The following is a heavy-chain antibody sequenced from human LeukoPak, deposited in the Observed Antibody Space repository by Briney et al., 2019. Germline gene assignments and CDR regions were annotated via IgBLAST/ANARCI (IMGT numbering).Heavy chain of an antibody. CDR1: GYTLTELS. D-gene: IGHD1-26*01. CDR3: ATCIVGGTNYYYYGMDV. CDR2: FDPEDGET. J-gene: IGHJ6*02. V-gene: IGHV1-24*01. Sequence: GASVKVSCKVSGYTLTELSMHWVRQAPGEGLEWMGGFDPEDGETIYAQKFQGRVTMTEDTSTDTAYMELSSLRSEDTAVYYCATCIVGGTNYYYYGMDVWGQGTTVTVSS.